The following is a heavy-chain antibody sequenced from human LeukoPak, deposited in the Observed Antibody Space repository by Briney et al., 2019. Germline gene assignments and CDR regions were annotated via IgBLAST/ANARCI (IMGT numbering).Heavy chain of an antibody. J-gene: IGHJ4*02. CDR2: IYHSGST. CDR1: GGSISSSSYY. CDR3: ARGDSSGWLYFDY. D-gene: IGHD6-19*01. V-gene: IGHV4-39*07. Sequence: SETLSLTCTVSGGSISSSSYYWGWIRQPPGKGLEWIGSIYHSGSTYYNPSLKSRVTISVDTSKNQFSLKLSSVTAADTAVYYCARGDSSGWLYFDYWGQGTLVTVSS.